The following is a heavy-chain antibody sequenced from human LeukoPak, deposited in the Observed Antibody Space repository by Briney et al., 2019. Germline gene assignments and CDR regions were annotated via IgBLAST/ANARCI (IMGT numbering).Heavy chain of an antibody. CDR1: GFTFSSYS. J-gene: IGHJ4*02. CDR3: ARDLGGNSAY. D-gene: IGHD4-23*01. Sequence: GGSLRLSCAASGFTFSSYSMNWVRQAPGKGLEWVSYISSSSTIYYADSVKGRFTISRDNAKNSLYLQMNSLRAEDTAVYYCARDLGGNSAYWGQGTLVTVSS. CDR2: ISSSSTI. V-gene: IGHV3-48*01.